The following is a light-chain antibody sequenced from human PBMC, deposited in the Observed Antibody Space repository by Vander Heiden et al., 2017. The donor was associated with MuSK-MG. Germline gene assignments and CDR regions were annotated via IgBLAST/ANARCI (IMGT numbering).Light chain of an antibody. CDR3: QQYDSTPRWT. Sequence: DIVMTQSPDSLAVSLGERATIHCKSSQSVLYSSNNKNYLAWYQQKPGQPPKLLIYWASTRESGVPDRFSGSGSGKDFTLTISSRQAEDVAVYYCQQYDSTPRWTFGQGTKVEIK. CDR1: QSVLYSSNNKNY. CDR2: WAS. V-gene: IGKV4-1*01. J-gene: IGKJ1*01.